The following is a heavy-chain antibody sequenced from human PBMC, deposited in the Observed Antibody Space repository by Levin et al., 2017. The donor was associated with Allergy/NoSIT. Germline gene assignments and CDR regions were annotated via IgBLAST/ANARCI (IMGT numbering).Heavy chain of an antibody. D-gene: IGHD3-22*01. J-gene: IGHJ5*02. CDR2: INPNSGGT. CDR1: GYTFTGYY. V-gene: IGHV1-2*06. Sequence: GASVKVSCKASGYTFTGYYMHWVRQAPGQGLEWMGRINPNSGGTNYAQKVQGRVTMTRDTSISTAYMELSRLRSDDTAVYYCARRMRRGYYDSSGYYYAADNWFDPWGQGTLVTVSS. CDR3: ARRMRRGYYDSSGYYYAADNWFDP.